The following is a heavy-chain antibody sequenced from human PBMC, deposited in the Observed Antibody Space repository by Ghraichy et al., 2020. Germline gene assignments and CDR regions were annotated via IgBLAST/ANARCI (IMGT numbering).Heavy chain of an antibody. D-gene: IGHD1-14*01. CDR1: GGSFSGYY. Sequence: SQTLSLTCAVYGGSFSGYYWSWIRQPPGKGLEWIGEINHSGSTNYNPSLKSRVTISVDTSKNQFSLKLSSVTAADTAVYYCARGKWKSPPLYDYTTPTGKNWFDPWGQGTLVTVSS. CDR3: ARGKWKSPPLYDYTTPTGKNWFDP. J-gene: IGHJ5*02. CDR2: INHSGST. V-gene: IGHV4-34*01.